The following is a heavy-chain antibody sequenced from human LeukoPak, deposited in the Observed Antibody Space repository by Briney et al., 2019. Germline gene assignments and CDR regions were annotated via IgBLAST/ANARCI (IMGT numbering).Heavy chain of an antibody. V-gene: IGHV1-2*02. CDR1: GYTFTGYY. J-gene: IGHJ4*02. CDR2: ISPNSGGT. CDR3: ARDFGRGYSGYDSN. D-gene: IGHD5-12*01. Sequence: ASVKVSCKASGYTFTGYYMHWVRQAPGQGLEWMGWISPNSGGTNYAQKFQGRVTMTRDTSISTAYMELSRLRSDDTAVYYCARDFGRGYSGYDSNWGQGTLVTVSS.